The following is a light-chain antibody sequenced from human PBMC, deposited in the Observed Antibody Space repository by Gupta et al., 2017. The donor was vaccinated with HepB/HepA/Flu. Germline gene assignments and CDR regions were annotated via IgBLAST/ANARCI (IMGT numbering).Light chain of an antibody. V-gene: IGKV1-17*01. CDR2: GAY. CDR3: LQHNTFPWT. CDR1: EDIRNY. Sequence: IQMIQSPSSLSASVGDRVTITCRASEDIRNYLGWFQQKPGNAPKRLIYGAYNLQSGVPSRFSGRGSGTEFSLTISSLQPEDFATYYCLQHNTFPWTFGQGTKVEVK. J-gene: IGKJ1*01.